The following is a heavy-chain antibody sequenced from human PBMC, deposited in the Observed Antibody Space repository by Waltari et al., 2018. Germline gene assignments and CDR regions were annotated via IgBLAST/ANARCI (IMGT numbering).Heavy chain of an antibody. CDR2: MNPNSGNT. V-gene: IGHV1-8*01. Sequence: QVQLVQSGAEVKKPGASVKVSCKASGYTFTSYDINWVRQATGQGLEWMGWMNPNSGNTGYARKFQGRVTMTRNTSISTAYMELSSLRSEDTAVYYCATSSIAARIAPYAFDIWGQGTMVTVSS. CDR3: ATSSIAARIAPYAFDI. CDR1: GYTFTSYD. J-gene: IGHJ3*02. D-gene: IGHD6-6*01.